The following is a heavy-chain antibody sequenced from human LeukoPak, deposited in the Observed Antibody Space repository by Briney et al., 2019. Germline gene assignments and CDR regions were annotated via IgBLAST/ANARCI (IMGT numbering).Heavy chain of an antibody. CDR3: ARAPPPEAFDI. J-gene: IGHJ3*02. V-gene: IGHV4-31*03. Sequence: SQTLSLTRTLSGGSITRGGYYCSSIRQHPGKGLEWIGYIYYSGSTYYNPSLKSRLNISVDTSKNQFSLKLSSVTPARPALYYRARAPPPEAFDIWGQGTVVTVSS. CDR2: IYYSGST. CDR1: GGSITRGGYY.